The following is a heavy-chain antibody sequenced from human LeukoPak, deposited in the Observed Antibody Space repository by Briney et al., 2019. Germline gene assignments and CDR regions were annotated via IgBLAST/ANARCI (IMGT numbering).Heavy chain of an antibody. Sequence: KPSETLSLTCTVSGGSISSSSYYWGWIRQPPGKGLEWIGTIYYSGRTYYNPSLQSRVTISLDTSQNQLSLQVRSVTVVDTAVYYCARFFYYDASLPPYWGQGTLVTVSS. CDR1: GGSISSSSYY. J-gene: IGHJ4*02. CDR3: ARFFYYDASLPPY. V-gene: IGHV4-39*01. CDR2: IYYSGRT. D-gene: IGHD3-16*01.